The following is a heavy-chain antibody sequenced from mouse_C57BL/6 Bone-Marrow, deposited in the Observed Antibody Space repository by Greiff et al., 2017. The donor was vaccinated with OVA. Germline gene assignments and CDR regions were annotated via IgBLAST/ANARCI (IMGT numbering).Heavy chain of an antibody. V-gene: IGHV1-55*01. CDR1: GSTFPSSW. J-gene: IGHJ4*01. Sequence: QVQLQQPGAELLKPGASVKISCRVSGSTFPSSWLPWVKQRPGQALEWIGDIYLGSGSTNYNERFKSKATLTVDPASSTAYMQLSSLTSEDSAVYYCARSERTDYAMDYWGQGTSVTVSS. CDR2: IYLGSGST. CDR3: ARSERTDYAMDY.